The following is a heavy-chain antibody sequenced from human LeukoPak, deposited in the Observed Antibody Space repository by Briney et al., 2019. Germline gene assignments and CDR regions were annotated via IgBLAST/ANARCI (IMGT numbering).Heavy chain of an antibody. CDR1: GFTFSSYE. CDR3: AKDQGSAY. CDR2: ITGSGTST. V-gene: IGHV3-23*01. D-gene: IGHD6-19*01. Sequence: PGGSLRLSCAASGFTFSSYEMNWVRQAPGKGLEWVSAITGSGTSTYYADSVKGRFTISRDNSKSTLNLQMNSLRAEDTAVYYCAKDQGSAYWGQGTLVTVSS. J-gene: IGHJ4*02.